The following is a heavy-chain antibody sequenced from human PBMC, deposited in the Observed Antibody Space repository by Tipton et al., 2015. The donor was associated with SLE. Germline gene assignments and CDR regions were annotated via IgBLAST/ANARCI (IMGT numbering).Heavy chain of an antibody. Sequence: TLSLTCTVSGGSISSGGYYWSWFRQHPGKGLEWIGYTYYSGSTYYNPSLKSRVTISVDTSKNQFSLKLSSVTAADTAVYYCASLLRYFDWSFDYWGQGTLVTVSS. D-gene: IGHD3-9*01. CDR3: ASLLRYFDWSFDY. CDR2: TYYSGST. CDR1: GGSISSGGYY. J-gene: IGHJ4*02. V-gene: IGHV4-31*03.